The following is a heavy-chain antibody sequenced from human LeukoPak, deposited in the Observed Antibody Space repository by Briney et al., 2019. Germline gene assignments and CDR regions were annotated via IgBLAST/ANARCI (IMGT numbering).Heavy chain of an antibody. Sequence: MTSETLSLTCSVSGHSIRSGYYWGWIRQPPGKGLEWIGSFYRSGSIYYNPSLKSRVTISVDTSKNQFSLKLSSVTAADTAVYYCARETMVRFDPWGQGTLVTVSS. V-gene: IGHV4-38-2*02. CDR1: GHSIRSGYY. CDR3: ARETMVRFDP. D-gene: IGHD3-10*01. CDR2: FYRSGSI. J-gene: IGHJ5*02.